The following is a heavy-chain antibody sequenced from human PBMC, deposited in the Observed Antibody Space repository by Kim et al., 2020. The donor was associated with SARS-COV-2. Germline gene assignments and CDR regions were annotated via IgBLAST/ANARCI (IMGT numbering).Heavy chain of an antibody. V-gene: IGHV3-30-3*01. CDR1: GFTFSSYA. D-gene: IGHD3-10*01. CDR2: ISYDGSNK. CDR3: ARGELWFGEFVVDY. J-gene: IGHJ4*02. Sequence: GGSLRLSCAASGFTFSSYAMHWVRQAPGKGLEWVAVISYDGSNKYYADSVKGRFTISRDNSKNTLYLQMNSLRAEDTAVYYCARGELWFGEFVVDYWGQGTLVTVSS.